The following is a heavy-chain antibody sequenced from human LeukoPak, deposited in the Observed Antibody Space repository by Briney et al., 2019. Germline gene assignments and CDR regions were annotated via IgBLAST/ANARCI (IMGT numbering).Heavy chain of an antibody. CDR3: ARPGSSSYWYFDL. V-gene: IGHV4-59*08. D-gene: IGHD6-6*01. CDR1: GGSISIYY. J-gene: IGHJ2*01. Sequence: SETLSLTCTVSGGSISIYYWSWIRQPPGKGLEWIGYIYYSGSTNYNPSLKSRVTISVDTSKNQFSLKLSSVTAADTAVYYCARPGSSSYWYFDLWGRGTLVTVSS. CDR2: IYYSGST.